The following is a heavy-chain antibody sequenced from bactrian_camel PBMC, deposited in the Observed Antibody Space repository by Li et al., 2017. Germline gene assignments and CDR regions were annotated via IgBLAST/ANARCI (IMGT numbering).Heavy chain of an antibody. Sequence: HVQLVESGGGSVQAGGSLRLSCAASGYIASDMSMAWFRQAPGKEREGVARLDNNGHTRYVGSVEGRFTISRDNAKNTLYLQMDSLKPEDTAMYYCAAERPGPAVVYSSIWAPRRDTYWGQGTQVTVS. D-gene: IGHD6*01. V-gene: IGHV3S53*01. CDR3: AAERPGPAVVYSSIWAPRRDTY. J-gene: IGHJ4*01. CDR1: GYIASDMS. CDR2: LDNNGHT.